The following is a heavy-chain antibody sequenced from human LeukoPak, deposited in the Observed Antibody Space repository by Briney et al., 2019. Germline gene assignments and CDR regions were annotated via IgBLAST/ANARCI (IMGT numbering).Heavy chain of an antibody. J-gene: IGHJ3*02. Sequence: SETLSLTCTVSGDSISSSNCYWGWIRQPPGKGLEWIGSIYFSGGTYYNASLKSRVTISIDTSKNQFSLKLSSLTAADTAVYYCARDRGSNLAFDIWGQGTMVTVSS. CDR3: ARDRGSNLAFDI. D-gene: IGHD4-11*01. V-gene: IGHV4-39*07. CDR2: IYFSGGT. CDR1: GDSISSSNCY.